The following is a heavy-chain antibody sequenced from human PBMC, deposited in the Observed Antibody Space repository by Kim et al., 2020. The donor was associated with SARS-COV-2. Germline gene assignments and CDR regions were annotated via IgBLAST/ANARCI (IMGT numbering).Heavy chain of an antibody. Sequence: GGSLRLSCAASGFTFSDYYMSWIRQAPGKGLEWVSYISSSSSYTNYADSVKGRFTISRDNAKNSLYLQMNSLRAEDTAVYYCARDPYSYGYGYYYYYGMDVWGQGTTVTVSS. CDR2: ISSSSSYT. CDR1: GFTFSDYY. D-gene: IGHD5-18*01. V-gene: IGHV3-11*05. CDR3: ARDPYSYGYGYYYYYGMDV. J-gene: IGHJ6*02.